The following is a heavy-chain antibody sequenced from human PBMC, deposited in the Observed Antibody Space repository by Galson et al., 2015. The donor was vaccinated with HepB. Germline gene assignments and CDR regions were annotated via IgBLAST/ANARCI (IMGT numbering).Heavy chain of an antibody. D-gene: IGHD4-17*01. V-gene: IGHV3-30*18. CDR1: GFTFSNYA. CDR2: ISYDGSRT. Sequence: SLRLSCAASGFTFSNYAIHWVRQAPGKGLEWLASISYDGSRTHCVDSVKGRFPISRDISKNTLYLQMNSLRTEDTAVYYCAKVRRLDYEGFDYWGQGTLVSVSS. J-gene: IGHJ4*02. CDR3: AKVRRLDYEGFDY.